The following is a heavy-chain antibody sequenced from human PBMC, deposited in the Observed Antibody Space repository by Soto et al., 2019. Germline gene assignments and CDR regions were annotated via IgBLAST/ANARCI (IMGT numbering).Heavy chain of an antibody. V-gene: IGHV3-21*06. CDR3: ARESEDLTSNFDY. Sequence: PGGSLRLSCAAYGFTFTRYSMNWVRQAPGKGLEWVSSISSTTNYIYYGDSMKGRFTISRDNAKNSLYLEMNSLRAEDTAVYYCARESEDLTSNFDYWGQGTLVTVS. CDR2: ISSTTNYI. CDR1: GFTFTRYS. J-gene: IGHJ4*02.